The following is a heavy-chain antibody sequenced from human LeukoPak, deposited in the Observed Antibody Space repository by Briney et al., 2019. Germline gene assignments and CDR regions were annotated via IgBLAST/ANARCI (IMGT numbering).Heavy chain of an antibody. V-gene: IGHV3-7*01. CDR1: GFTFSSYW. D-gene: IGHD4-17*01. J-gene: IGHJ2*01. CDR3: ARDRHGDTGDWPFDL. Sequence: QPGGSLRLSCAASGFTFSSYWMSWVRQAPGKGLEWVANINQDGSEKYYVDSVKGRFTISRDNGRSSLFLQMNSLRVEDTAVYYCARDRHGDTGDWPFDLWGRGTLVTVSS. CDR2: INQDGSEK.